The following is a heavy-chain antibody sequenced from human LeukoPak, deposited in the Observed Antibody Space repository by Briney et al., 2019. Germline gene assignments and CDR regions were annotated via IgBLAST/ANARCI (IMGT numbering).Heavy chain of an antibody. D-gene: IGHD2-2*01. CDR2: IKRDGSEK. V-gene: IGHV3-7*01. Sequence: GGSLRLSCAVSGFMFSSYWMSWVRQAPGKGLEWVANIKRDGSEKYYVDSVKGRFIISRDNAKNSLYLQMNSLRDEDTAVYYCASSTPLGYCSSANCYGYMDVWGKGTTVTVSS. J-gene: IGHJ6*03. CDR1: GFMFSSYW. CDR3: ASSTPLGYCSSANCYGYMDV.